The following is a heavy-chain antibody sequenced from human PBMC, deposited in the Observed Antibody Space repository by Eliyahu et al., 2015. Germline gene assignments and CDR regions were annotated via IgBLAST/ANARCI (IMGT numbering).Heavy chain of an antibody. D-gene: IGHD6-13*01. CDR2: IYSGGST. Sequence: VIYSGGSTYYAXSVKGRFTISRDNSKXTLYLQMNSLRAEDTAVYYXAXEIPGGXQLVGAYYYYGMDVWGKGTTVTVSS. CDR3: AXEIPGGXQLVGAYYYYGMDV. J-gene: IGHJ6*04. V-gene: IGHV3-53*01.